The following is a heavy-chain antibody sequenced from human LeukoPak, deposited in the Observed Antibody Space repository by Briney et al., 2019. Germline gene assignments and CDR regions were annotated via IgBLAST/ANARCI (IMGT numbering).Heavy chain of an antibody. CDR1: GDSVSSNSAA. J-gene: IGHJ5*02. CDR2: TYSRSKSYY. Sequence: SQTLSLTCAISGDSVSSNSAAWNWIRQSPSRGLEWLGRTYSRSKSYYDYAVSVKSRITINPDTSKNQFSLQLNSVTPEDTAVYYCARDVLLFDWFDPWGQGTLVTVSS. D-gene: IGHD3-10*01. CDR3: ARDVLLFDWFDP. V-gene: IGHV6-1*01.